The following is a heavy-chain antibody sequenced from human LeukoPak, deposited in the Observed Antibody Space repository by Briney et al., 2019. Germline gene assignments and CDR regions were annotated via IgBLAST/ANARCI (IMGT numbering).Heavy chain of an antibody. CDR1: GFTFNTYT. CDR3: ARAIRGYSYVLDY. CDR2: ISGSSGII. D-gene: IGHD5-18*01. Sequence: PGGSLRLSCAASGFTFNTYTMNWVRQAPGKGLEWVSYISGSSGIIDYADSVRGRFTISRDNSKNTLYLQMNSLRAEDTAVYYCARAIRGYSYVLDYWGQGTLVTVSS. V-gene: IGHV3-48*01. J-gene: IGHJ4*02.